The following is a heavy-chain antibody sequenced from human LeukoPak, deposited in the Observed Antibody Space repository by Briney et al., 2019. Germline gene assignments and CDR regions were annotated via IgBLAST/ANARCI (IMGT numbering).Heavy chain of an antibody. V-gene: IGHV3-53*01. D-gene: IGHD3-3*01. CDR3: ARSYSHYDFWSGYTYQNYFDP. Sequence: PGGSLRLSCAASGFTFSSYSMNWVRQAPGKGLEWVSVIYAGDSTYYADSVKGRFIISRDNSKNTVYLQMDSLRAEDTAVYYCARSYSHYDFWSGYTYQNYFDPWGQGTLVTVSS. J-gene: IGHJ5*02. CDR1: GFTFSSYS. CDR2: IYAGDST.